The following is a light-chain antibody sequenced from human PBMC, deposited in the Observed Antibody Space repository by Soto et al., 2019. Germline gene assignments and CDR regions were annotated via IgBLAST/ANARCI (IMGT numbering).Light chain of an antibody. CDR3: QLSFITPPLT. CDR2: GAS. J-gene: IGKJ4*02. V-gene: IGKV1-39*01. CDR1: QSISTY. Sequence: DIQMSQSPSSLSESIGDRITITCRASQSISTYLNWYQQKPGKAPRLLIYGASTLQNGVPSRFSGSGSATDYTLTINSLQPEDFATYYRQLSFITPPLTFGGGNKVEMK.